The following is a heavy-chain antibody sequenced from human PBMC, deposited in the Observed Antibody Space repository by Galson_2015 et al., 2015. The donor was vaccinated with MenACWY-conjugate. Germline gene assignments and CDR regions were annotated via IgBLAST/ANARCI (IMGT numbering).Heavy chain of an antibody. CDR2: ISYSGGRT. V-gene: IGHV3-23*01. J-gene: IGHJ4*02. CDR1: GFIFSNYA. D-gene: IGHD6-19*01. Sequence: SLRLSCAASGFIFSNYAVTWVRQAPGKGLEWVSTISYSGGRTYFADSVKGRFTISRDNSQDTLYLQMNSLRAEDTAVYYCAKDLNTSGREADYWGQGTLVTVSS. CDR3: AKDLNTSGREADY.